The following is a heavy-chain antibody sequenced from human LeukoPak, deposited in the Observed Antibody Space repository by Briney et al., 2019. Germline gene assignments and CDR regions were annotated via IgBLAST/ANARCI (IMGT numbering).Heavy chain of an antibody. Sequence: PGGSLRLSCAASGFTFSSYAMGWVRQAPGKGLEWVSAISGSGGSTYYADSVKGRFTISRDNSKNTLYLQMNSLRAEDTAVYYCAKDRFLEWLLWDWGQGTLVTVSS. CDR2: ISGSGGST. CDR1: GFTFSSYA. D-gene: IGHD3-3*01. J-gene: IGHJ4*02. V-gene: IGHV3-23*01. CDR3: AKDRFLEWLLWD.